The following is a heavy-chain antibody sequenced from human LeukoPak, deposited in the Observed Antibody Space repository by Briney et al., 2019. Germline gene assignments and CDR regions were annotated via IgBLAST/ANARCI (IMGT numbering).Heavy chain of an antibody. Sequence: GRSLRLSCAASGFTFSSYAMHWVRQAPGKGLEWVAVISYDGSNKYYADSVKGRFTISRDNSKNMLYLEMNSLRGEDTAVYYCARSVGATTDWFDPWGQGTQVIVSS. J-gene: IGHJ5*02. V-gene: IGHV3-30-3*01. D-gene: IGHD1-26*01. CDR3: ARSVGATTDWFDP. CDR2: ISYDGSNK. CDR1: GFTFSSYA.